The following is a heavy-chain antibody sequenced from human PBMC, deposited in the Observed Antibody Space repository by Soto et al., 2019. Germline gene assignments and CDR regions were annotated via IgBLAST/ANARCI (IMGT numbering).Heavy chain of an antibody. J-gene: IGHJ6*02. CDR2: ISHSGSA. CDR1: GGSVSRGDHY. V-gene: IGHV4-61*08. Sequence: SETLSFTCTVSGGSVSRGDHYWSWIRQPPGKGLEWIAYISHSGSASYNSSLKSRVTISIDMSKNQFSLRLRSVTAADTAVYYRSRAARVITPAFYVFHYGLDVWGQGTTVS. CDR3: SRAARVITPAFYVFHYGLDV. D-gene: IGHD3-3*02.